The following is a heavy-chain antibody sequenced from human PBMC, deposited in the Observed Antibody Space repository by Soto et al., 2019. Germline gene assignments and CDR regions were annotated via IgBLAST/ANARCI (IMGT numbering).Heavy chain of an antibody. J-gene: IGHJ5*02. CDR3: AIYRRFLEWLLWSGWFDP. D-gene: IGHD3-3*01. Sequence: SETLSLTCAVYGGSFSGYYWSWIRQPPGKGLKRIGEINHSGSTNYNPSLKSRVTISVDTSKNQFSLKLSSVTAADTAVFYCAIYRRFLEWLLWSGWFDPWGQGTLVTVSS. CDR1: GGSFSGYY. V-gene: IGHV4-34*01. CDR2: INHSGST.